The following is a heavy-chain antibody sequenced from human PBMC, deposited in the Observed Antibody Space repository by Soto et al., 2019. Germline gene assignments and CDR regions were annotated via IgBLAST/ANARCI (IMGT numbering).Heavy chain of an antibody. CDR1: RGSINRFY. D-gene: IGHD5-12*01. V-gene: IGHV4-59*08. CDR2: IYYAGST. CDR3: ARRIVAMETFDY. J-gene: IGHJ4*02. Sequence: PSENLYLASTVYRGSINRFYWSWIRQPPGRGLEWIGFIYYAGSTKYNPSLNSRVTISVDTSKNQFSLTVTSVTAADTAAYYCARRIVAMETFDYLGQG.